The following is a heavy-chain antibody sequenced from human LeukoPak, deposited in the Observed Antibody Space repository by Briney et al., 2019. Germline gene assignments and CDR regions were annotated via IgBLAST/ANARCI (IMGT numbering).Heavy chain of an antibody. J-gene: IGHJ4*02. CDR1: GGTFSSYA. Sequence: EASVKVSCTASGGTFSSYAISWVRQAPGQGLEWMGGIIPIFGTANYAQKFQGRVTITADESTSTAYMELSSLRSEDTAVYYCATDRIAAAGTGNFDYWGQGTLVTVSS. V-gene: IGHV1-69*13. CDR3: ATDRIAAAGTGNFDY. CDR2: IIPIFGTA. D-gene: IGHD6-13*01.